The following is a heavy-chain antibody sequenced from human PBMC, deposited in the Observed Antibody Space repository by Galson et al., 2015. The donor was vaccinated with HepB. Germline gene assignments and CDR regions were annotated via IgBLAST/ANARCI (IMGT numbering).Heavy chain of an antibody. V-gene: IGHV4-59*01. Sequence: LTCTVSGGSISSYYWSWIRQPPGKGLEWIGYIYYSGSTNYNPSLKSRVTISVDTSKNQFSLKLSSVTAADTAVYYCARDRGWEPRDDAFDIWGQGTMVTVSS. J-gene: IGHJ3*02. CDR1: GGSISSYY. D-gene: IGHD1-26*01. CDR3: ARDRGWEPRDDAFDI. CDR2: IYYSGST.